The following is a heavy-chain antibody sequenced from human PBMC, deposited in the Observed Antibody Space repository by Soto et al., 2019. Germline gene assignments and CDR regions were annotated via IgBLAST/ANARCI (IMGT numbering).Heavy chain of an antibody. CDR2: ISYDGSNK. Sequence: QVQLVESGGGVVQPGRSLRLSCAASGFTFSSYGMHWVRQAPGKGLEWVAVISYDGSNKYYADSVKGRFTFSRDNSKNKLYLQMNSLRAEDTAVYYCAKDRAAAGRYYYYGMDVWGQGTTVTVSS. CDR3: AKDRAAAGRYYYYGMDV. D-gene: IGHD6-13*01. V-gene: IGHV3-30*18. CDR1: GFTFSSYG. J-gene: IGHJ6*02.